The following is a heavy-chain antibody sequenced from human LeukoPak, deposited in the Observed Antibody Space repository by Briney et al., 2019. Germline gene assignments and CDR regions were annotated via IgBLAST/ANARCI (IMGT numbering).Heavy chain of an antibody. Sequence: PGGSLRLSCAASGFTFSSYWMSWVRQAAGKGREWVANIKQDGSEKYYVDSVKGRFNISRDNAKNSLYLQMNSLRAAEPAVYYCARVAGPYYFDYWGQGTLVTVSS. D-gene: IGHD6-19*01. CDR3: ARVAGPYYFDY. J-gene: IGHJ4*02. CDR2: IKQDGSEK. CDR1: GFTFSSYW. V-gene: IGHV3-7*01.